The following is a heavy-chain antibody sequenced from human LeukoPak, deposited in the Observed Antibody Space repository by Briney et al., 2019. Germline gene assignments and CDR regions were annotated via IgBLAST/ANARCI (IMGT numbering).Heavy chain of an antibody. CDR3: ARGLTGTLKGYYMDV. CDR2: IYTSGST. CDR1: GGSISSGSYY. J-gene: IGHJ6*03. D-gene: IGHD1-7*01. V-gene: IGHV4-61*02. Sequence: SQTLSLTCTVSGGSISSGSYYWSWIRQPAGKGLEWIGRIYTSGSTNYNPSLKSRVTISVDTSKNQFSLKLSSVTAADTAVYYCARGLTGTLKGYYMDVWGKGTTVTVSS.